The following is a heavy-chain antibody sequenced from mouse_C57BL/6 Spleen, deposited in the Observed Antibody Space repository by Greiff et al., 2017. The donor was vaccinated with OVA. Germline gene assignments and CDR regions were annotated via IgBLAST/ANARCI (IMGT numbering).Heavy chain of an antibody. Sequence: EVKLMESGGGLVKPGGSLKLSCAASGFTFSSYAMSWVRQTPEKRLEWVATISDGGSYTYYPDNVKGRFTISRDNAKNNLYLQMSHLKSEDTAMYYCAREDDGSSYRYFDVWGTGTTVTVSS. V-gene: IGHV5-4*01. CDR1: GFTFSSYA. J-gene: IGHJ1*03. CDR2: ISDGGSYT. D-gene: IGHD1-1*01. CDR3: AREDDGSSYRYFDV.